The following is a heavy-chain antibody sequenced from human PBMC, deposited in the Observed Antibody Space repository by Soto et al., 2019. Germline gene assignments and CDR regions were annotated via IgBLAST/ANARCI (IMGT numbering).Heavy chain of an antibody. V-gene: IGHV3-30-3*01. CDR2: IYSDGTNK. D-gene: IGHD6-13*01. Sequence: QVQLVESGGGVVQPGGSLRLSCAASGFIFSSYAMHWVRQAPGKGLEWVALIYSDGTNKYYAESVKGRFTISRDNSNNTRILQMNSLRAEDMAVYYCAGGSGLAATGTGWGQGPLVTVSS. CDR1: GFIFSSYA. J-gene: IGHJ4*02. CDR3: AGGSGLAATGTG.